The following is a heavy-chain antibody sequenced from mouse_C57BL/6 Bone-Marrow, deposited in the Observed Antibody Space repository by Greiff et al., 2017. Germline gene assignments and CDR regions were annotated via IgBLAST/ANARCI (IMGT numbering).Heavy chain of an antibody. CDR1: GFSLTSYG. J-gene: IGHJ4*01. V-gene: IGHV2-2*01. CDR2: IWSGGST. D-gene: IGHD1-1*01. CDR3: ARGLRNYAMDY. Sequence: VKLQESGPGLVQPSQSLSITCTVSGFSLTSYGVHWVRQSPGKGLEWLGVIWSGGSTDYNAAFISRLSISKDNSKSQVFFTMNNLHTDDTAIYYCARGLRNYAMDYWGQGTSVTVSS.